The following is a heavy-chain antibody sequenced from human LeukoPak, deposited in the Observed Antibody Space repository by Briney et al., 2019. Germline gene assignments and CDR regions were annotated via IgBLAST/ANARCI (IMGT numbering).Heavy chain of an antibody. V-gene: IGHV3-9*01. CDR2: ISWNSGSI. D-gene: IGHD6-19*01. J-gene: IGHJ4*02. CDR1: GFTFDDYA. Sequence: GGSLRLSCAASGFTFDDYAMHWVRQAPGKGLEWVSGISWNSGSIGYADSVKGRFTISRDNAKNSLYLQMNSLRAEDTALYYCAKDTSIAVAGTGGSRFDYWGQGTLVTVSS. CDR3: AKDTSIAVAGTGGSRFDY.